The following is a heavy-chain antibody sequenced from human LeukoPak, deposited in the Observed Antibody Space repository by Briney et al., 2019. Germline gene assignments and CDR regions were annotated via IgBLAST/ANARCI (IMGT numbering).Heavy chain of an antibody. CDR1: GFTFSSYW. CDR3: AKVNPLLGIELDY. V-gene: IGHV3-7*01. D-gene: IGHD7-27*01. J-gene: IGHJ4*02. CDR2: IKQDGSEK. Sequence: GGSLRLSCAASGFTFSSYWMSWVRQAPGKGLEWVANIKQDGSEKYYVDSVKGRFTISRDNAKNSLYLQMNSLRAEDTAVYYCAKVNPLLGIELDYWGQGTLVTVSS.